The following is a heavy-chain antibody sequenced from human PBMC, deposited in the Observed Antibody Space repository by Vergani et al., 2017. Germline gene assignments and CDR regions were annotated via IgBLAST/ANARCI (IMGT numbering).Heavy chain of an antibody. V-gene: IGHV3-21*01. D-gene: IGHD2-21*02. CDR2: ISSSSSYI. CDR1: GFTFSSYS. Sequence: EVQLVESGGGLVKPGGSLRLSCAASGFTFSSYSMNWVRQAPGKGLEWVSSISSSSSYIYYADSVKGRFTISRDNAKNSLYLQMNSLRAEDTAVYYCASTTAYSVVTSTHDAFDIWGQGTMVTVSS. J-gene: IGHJ3*02. CDR3: ASTTAYSVVTSTHDAFDI.